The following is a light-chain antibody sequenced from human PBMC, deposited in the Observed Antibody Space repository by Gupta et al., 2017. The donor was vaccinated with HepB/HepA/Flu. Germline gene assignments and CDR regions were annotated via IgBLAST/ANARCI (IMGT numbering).Light chain of an antibody. CDR3: QQSFSTPMFT. Sequence: DIQMTQSPSSLSASVGDRVTITCRASQNINNYLNWYQQKPGKAPKLLINAASSLQSGVPSRFSGGGYGTDFTLTISSLQPEDFATYYCQQSFSTPMFTFGQETKLEIK. J-gene: IGKJ2*01. CDR1: QNINNY. CDR2: AAS. V-gene: IGKV1-39*01.